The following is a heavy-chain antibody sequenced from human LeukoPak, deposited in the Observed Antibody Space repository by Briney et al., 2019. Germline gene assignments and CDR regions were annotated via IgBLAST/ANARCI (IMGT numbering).Heavy chain of an antibody. CDR3: ATSLVLSQWGAFDI. V-gene: IGHV1-24*01. Sequence: ASVTVSCKVSGYTLTELSMHWVRQAPGKGLEWMGGFDPEDGETIYAQKFQGRVTMTEDTSTDTAYMELSSLRSEDTAVYYCATSLVLSQWGAFDIWGQGTMVTVSS. CDR2: FDPEDGET. J-gene: IGHJ3*02. D-gene: IGHD6-19*01. CDR1: GYTLTELS.